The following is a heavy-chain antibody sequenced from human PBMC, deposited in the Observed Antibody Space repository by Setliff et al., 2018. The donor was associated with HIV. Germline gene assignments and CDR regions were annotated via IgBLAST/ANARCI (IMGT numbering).Heavy chain of an antibody. CDR2: INTNTGNP. D-gene: IGHD2-2*01. J-gene: IGHJ5*02. Sequence: ASVKVSCKAYGYSFSSYGLNWVRQAPGQGLEWMGGINTNTGNPTYAQGFTGRFVFSLDTSVSTAYLQISSLKAEDTAVYYCARASRYCSRTSCHGDWFDPWGQGTLVTVSS. CDR1: GYSFSSYG. CDR3: ARASRYCSRTSCHGDWFDP. V-gene: IGHV7-4-1*02.